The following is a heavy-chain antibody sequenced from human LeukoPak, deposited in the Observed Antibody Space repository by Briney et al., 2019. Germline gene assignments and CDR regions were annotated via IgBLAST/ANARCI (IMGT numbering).Heavy chain of an antibody. J-gene: IGHJ6*03. CDR2: ISHSGSY. D-gene: IGHD3-3*01. CDR3: ARSRFNDLQSGYSGGFYYMGV. V-gene: IGHV4-59*07. CDR1: GGSITSYD. Sequence: PSDTLSLTCTVSGGSITSYDWGWIRQSPGRGLQWIGYISHSGSYNSNPSLKRRVTISLETPKNRFSLELSSVTDADTAVYYCARSRFNDLQSGYSGGFYYMGVWGKGTAIIVSS.